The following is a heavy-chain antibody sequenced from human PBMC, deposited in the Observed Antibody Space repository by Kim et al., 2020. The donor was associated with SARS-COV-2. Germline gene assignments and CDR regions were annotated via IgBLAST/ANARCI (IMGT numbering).Heavy chain of an antibody. CDR2: IIPILGIA. D-gene: IGHD4-17*01. V-gene: IGHV1-69*04. CDR3: ARGDADYGDYYYGRDV. Sequence: SVKVSCKASGGTFSSYAISWVRQAPGQGLEWMGRIIPILGIANYAQKFQGRVTITADKSTSTAYMELSSLRSEDTAVYYCARGDADYGDYYYGRDVWGQGTTVTVSS. CDR1: GGTFSSYA. J-gene: IGHJ6*02.